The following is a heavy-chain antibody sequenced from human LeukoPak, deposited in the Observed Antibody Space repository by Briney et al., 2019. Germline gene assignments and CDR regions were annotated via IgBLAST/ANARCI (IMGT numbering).Heavy chain of an antibody. CDR1: GFTFSDYY. J-gene: IGHJ4*02. CDR3: STDTYYYQSSGNRDY. V-gene: IGHV3-11*04. D-gene: IGHD3-22*01. CDR2: ISSDGRTI. Sequence: PGGSLRLSCAASGFTFSDYYMSWVRQAPGKGLEWVSYISSDGRTIYYADSVRGRFTISRDNPKNSLYLQMNSLRAEDTALYYCSTDTYYYQSSGNRDYWGQGTLVTVSS.